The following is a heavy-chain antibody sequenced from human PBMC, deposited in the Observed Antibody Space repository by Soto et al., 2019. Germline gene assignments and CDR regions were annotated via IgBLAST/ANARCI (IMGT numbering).Heavy chain of an antibody. CDR3: ARRYSSSSDY. Sequence: SETLSLTCTVSGGSISSYYWSWIRQPPGKGLEWIGYIFFSGSTNYNPSLKSRVTISVDTSKNQFSLKLSSVTAADTAVYYCARRYSSSSDYWGQGTLVTVSS. CDR2: IFFSGST. CDR1: GGSISSYY. D-gene: IGHD6-13*01. V-gene: IGHV4-59*08. J-gene: IGHJ4*02.